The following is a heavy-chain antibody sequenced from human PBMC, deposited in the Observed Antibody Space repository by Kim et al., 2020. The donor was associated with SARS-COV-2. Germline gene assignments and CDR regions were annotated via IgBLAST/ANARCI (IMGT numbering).Heavy chain of an antibody. J-gene: IGHJ4*02. V-gene: IGHV1-2*02. D-gene: IGHD6-19*01. CDR3: ARGPASGCFGY. CDR1: GYNFNDYY. CDR2: INPKRGNT. Sequence: ASVKVSCKASGYNFNDYYLHWWRQAPGQGLEWMGWINPKRGNTRFEEKFQNRVTMTKDSSINTVYMELYSLTPDDTATYYCARGPASGCFGYWGQGTLLSVSP.